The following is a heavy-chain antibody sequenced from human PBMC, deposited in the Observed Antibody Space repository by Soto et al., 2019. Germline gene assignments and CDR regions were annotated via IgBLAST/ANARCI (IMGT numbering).Heavy chain of an antibody. Sequence: EVQLVESGGGLVKPGGSLRLSCAASGFTFSSYSMNWVRQAPGKGLEWVSSISSSSSYIYYADSVKGRFTISRDNAKNSLYLQMNSLRAEDTAVYYCASADHTGDLMDVWGQGTTVTVSS. CDR3: ASADHTGDLMDV. CDR2: ISSSSSYI. J-gene: IGHJ6*02. D-gene: IGHD3-10*01. V-gene: IGHV3-21*01. CDR1: GFTFSSYS.